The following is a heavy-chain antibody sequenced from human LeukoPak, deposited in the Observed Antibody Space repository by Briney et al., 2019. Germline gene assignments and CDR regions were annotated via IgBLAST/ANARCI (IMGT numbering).Heavy chain of an antibody. Sequence: GGSLRLSCAASGFTFSDYYMSWIRQAPGKGLEWVSYISSSGSTIYYADSVKGRFTISRDNAKNSLYLQMNSLRAEDTAVYYCARDGYSSSWYRVYYYYMTSGAKGPRSPSP. CDR2: ISSSGSTI. CDR3: ARDGYSSSWYRVYYYYMTS. V-gene: IGHV3-11*04. CDR1: GFTFSDYY. D-gene: IGHD6-13*01. J-gene: IGHJ6*03.